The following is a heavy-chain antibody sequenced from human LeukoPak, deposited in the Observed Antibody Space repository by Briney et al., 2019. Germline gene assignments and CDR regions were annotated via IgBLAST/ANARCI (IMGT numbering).Heavy chain of an antibody. CDR2: MNPNSGNT. CDR3: ARASRYCSSTSCYMLYYYYYMDV. D-gene: IGHD2-2*02. Sequence: GASVKVSCKASGYTFTSYDNNWVRQATGQGLEWMGWMNPNSGNTGYAQKFQGRVTMTRNTSISTAYMELSSLRSEDTAVYYCARASRYCSSTSCYMLYYYYYMDVWGKGTTVTVSS. J-gene: IGHJ6*03. V-gene: IGHV1-8*01. CDR1: GYTFTSYD.